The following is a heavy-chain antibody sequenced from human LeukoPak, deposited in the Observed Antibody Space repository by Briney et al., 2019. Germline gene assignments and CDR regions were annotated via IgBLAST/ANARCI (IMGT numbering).Heavy chain of an antibody. D-gene: IGHD3-3*01. CDR2: ISSSGSTI. V-gene: IGHV3-48*03. Sequence: GRSLRLSCAASGFTFSSYEMNWVRQAPGKGLEWVSYISSSGSTIYYADSVKGRFTISRDNAKNSLYLQMNSLRAEDTAVYYCAGQRITIFPIYGMDVWGQGTTVTVSS. J-gene: IGHJ6*02. CDR1: GFTFSSYE. CDR3: AGQRITIFPIYGMDV.